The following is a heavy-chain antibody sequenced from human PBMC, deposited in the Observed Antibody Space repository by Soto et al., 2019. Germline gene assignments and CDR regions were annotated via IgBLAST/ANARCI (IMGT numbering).Heavy chain of an antibody. V-gene: IGHV3-23*01. D-gene: IGHD4-17*01. CDR1: GFTFSSYA. Sequence: GGSLRLSCAASGFTFSSYAMSWVRQAPGKGLEWVSAISGSGGSTYYADSVKGRFTISRDNSKNTLYLQMNSLRAEDTAVYYCATLIPDDYGDYASFDYWGQGTLVTVSS. CDR3: ATLIPDDYGDYASFDY. CDR2: ISGSGGST. J-gene: IGHJ4*02.